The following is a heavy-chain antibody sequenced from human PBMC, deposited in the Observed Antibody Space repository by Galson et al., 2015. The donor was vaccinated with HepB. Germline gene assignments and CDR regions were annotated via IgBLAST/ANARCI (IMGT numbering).Heavy chain of an antibody. CDR3: AREGAVEMATILGFDP. D-gene: IGHD5-24*01. CDR2: INAGNGNT. Sequence: SVKVSCKASGYTFTRYAMHWVRQAPGQRLEWMGWINAGNGNTKYSQKFQGRVTITRDTSASTAYMELSSLRSEDTAVYYCAREGAVEMATILGFDPWGQGTLVTVSS. CDR1: GYTFTRYA. J-gene: IGHJ5*02. V-gene: IGHV1-3*01.